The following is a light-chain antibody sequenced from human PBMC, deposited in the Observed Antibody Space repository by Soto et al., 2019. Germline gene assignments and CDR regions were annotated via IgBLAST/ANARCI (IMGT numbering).Light chain of an antibody. CDR3: QQYGDRPRT. V-gene: IGKV3-15*01. Sequence: EVVLTQSPAALSVSRGDRAALWCRASQYIGSAVAWYHQRSGQAPRLLIFDASIRVPTTPARFSGSVSGTEFTLTISSLESEDFAVYFCQQYGDRPRTFGQGTKVDIK. CDR1: QYIGSA. CDR2: DAS. J-gene: IGKJ1*01.